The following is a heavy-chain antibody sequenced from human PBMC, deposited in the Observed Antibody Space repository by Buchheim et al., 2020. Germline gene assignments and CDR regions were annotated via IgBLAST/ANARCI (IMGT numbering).Heavy chain of an antibody. J-gene: IGHJ6*02. CDR3: ARALWPGDRAGKFYGMEL. D-gene: IGHD3-10*01. Sequence: QVHLVQSGAEVKKPGSSVKVSCKAPRGTFDTYTISWVRQAPGQGLEWMGGISPVFDTVDYAQSFQDRVTFTADKSTTTAYMELSSLRSEDTALYYCARALWPGDRAGKFYGMELWGQGTT. CDR2: ISPVFDTV. V-gene: IGHV1-69*06. CDR1: RGTFDTYT.